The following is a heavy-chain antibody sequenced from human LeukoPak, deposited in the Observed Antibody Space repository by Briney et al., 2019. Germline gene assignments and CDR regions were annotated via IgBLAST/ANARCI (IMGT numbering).Heavy chain of an antibody. V-gene: IGHV1-2*02. CDR3: ARDPTYDSSGYSYYYYYMDV. CDR1: GYTFTGYY. J-gene: IGHJ6*03. D-gene: IGHD3-22*01. Sequence: ASVKVSCKASGYTFTGYYMHWVRQAPGQGLEWMGWINPNSGGTNYAQKFQGRVTMTRDTSISTAYMELSRLRSDDTAVYYCARDPTYDSSGYSYYYYYMDVWGKGTTVTVSS. CDR2: INPNSGGT.